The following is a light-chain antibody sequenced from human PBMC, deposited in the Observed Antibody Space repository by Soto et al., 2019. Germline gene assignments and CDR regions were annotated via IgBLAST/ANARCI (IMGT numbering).Light chain of an antibody. CDR3: QRYGSSVWT. J-gene: IGKJ1*01. Sequence: EIVLTQSPGTLSLSPGQRATLSCRASLSITSNFLAWYQQKPGQAPRLLLYDASNRATGIPDRFSGSGSGTDFSLTISRLEPEDFAVYYCQRYGSSVWTFGQGTKVEIK. V-gene: IGKV3-20*01. CDR2: DAS. CDR1: LSITSNF.